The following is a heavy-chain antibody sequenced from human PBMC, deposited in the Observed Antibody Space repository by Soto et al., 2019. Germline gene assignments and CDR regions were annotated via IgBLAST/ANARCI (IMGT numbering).Heavy chain of an antibody. V-gene: IGHV1-69*08. D-gene: IGHD4-17*01. CDR1: GGPFSSHT. CDR2: IIPALGTT. J-gene: IGHJ2*01. Sequence: QDQLVQSGAEVKKPGSSVKVSCKAFGGPFSSHTFSWVRQAPGQGLEWMGRIIPALGTTTYGQKLQGRVTLTADESVTTVYMELNRLRTEYTSVYYCARPDFGDYWYFDLWGRGTLVTVSS. CDR3: ARPDFGDYWYFDL.